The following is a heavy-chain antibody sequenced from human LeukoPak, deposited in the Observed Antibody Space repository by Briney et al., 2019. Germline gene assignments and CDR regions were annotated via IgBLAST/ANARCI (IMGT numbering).Heavy chain of an antibody. J-gene: IGHJ4*02. CDR2: FDPEDDET. V-gene: IGHV1-24*01. CDR3: ATPSKRTTGTDGGFDY. CDR1: GYTLTELS. D-gene: IGHD1-1*01. Sequence: ASVKVSCMVSGYTLTELSMHWVRQAPGKGLEWMGGFDPEDDETIYAQKFQGRVTMTEDTSTDTAYMELSSLRSEDTAVYYCATPSKRTTGTDGGFDYWGQGTLVTVSS.